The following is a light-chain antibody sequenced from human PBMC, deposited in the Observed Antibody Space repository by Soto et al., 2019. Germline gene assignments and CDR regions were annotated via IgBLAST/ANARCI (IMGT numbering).Light chain of an antibody. Sequence: QSALTQPRSVSGSPGQSVTISCTGTSSDVGGYNYVSWYQQHPGKAPKLMIYDVSKRPSGVPDRFSGSKSGNTASLTISGLQAEDEADYYCCSYAGSSWVFGGGTKVTV. V-gene: IGLV2-11*01. CDR3: CSYAGSSWV. J-gene: IGLJ3*02. CDR2: DVS. CDR1: SSDVGGYNY.